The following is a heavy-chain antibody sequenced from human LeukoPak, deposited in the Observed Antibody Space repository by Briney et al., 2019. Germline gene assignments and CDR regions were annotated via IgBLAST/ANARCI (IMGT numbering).Heavy chain of an antibody. CDR1: GFTFSSYA. Sequence: GGSLRLSCAASGFTFSSYAMSWVRQAPGKGLEWVSTISGSGGSTYYADSVKGRFTISRDNAKNSLYLQMNSLRAEDTAVYYCARGRRTAYYYYYMDVWGKRTTVTVSS. D-gene: IGHD2-2*01. J-gene: IGHJ6*03. V-gene: IGHV3-23*01. CDR3: ARGRRTAYYYYYMDV. CDR2: ISGSGGST.